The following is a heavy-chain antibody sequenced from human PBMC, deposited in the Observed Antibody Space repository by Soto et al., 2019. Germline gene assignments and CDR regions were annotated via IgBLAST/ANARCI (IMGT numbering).Heavy chain of an antibody. Sequence: PGESLKISCKGSGYSFAGYWITWVRQKPGKGLEWMGRIDPSDSQTYYSPSFRGHVTISVTKSITTVFLQWSSLRASDTAMYYCARQIYDSDTGPNFQYSFGSWGQVTRGTVSS. CDR3: ARQIYDSDTGPNFQYSFGS. CDR2: IDPSDSQT. D-gene: IGHD3-22*01. J-gene: IGHJ4*02. CDR1: GYSFAGYW. V-gene: IGHV5-10-1*01.